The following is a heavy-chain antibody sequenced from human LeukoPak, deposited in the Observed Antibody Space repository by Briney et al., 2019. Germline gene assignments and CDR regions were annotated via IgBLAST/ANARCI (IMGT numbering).Heavy chain of an antibody. V-gene: IGHV1-69*13. Sequence: SVKVSCKASGGTFSSYAISWVRQAPGQGLEWMGGIIPIFGTANYAQKFQGRVTITADESMSTAYMELSSLRSEDTAVYYCASTGYCSGGSCRDYWGQGTLVTVSS. CDR3: ASTGYCSGGSCRDY. CDR1: GGTFSSYA. J-gene: IGHJ4*02. D-gene: IGHD2-15*01. CDR2: IIPIFGTA.